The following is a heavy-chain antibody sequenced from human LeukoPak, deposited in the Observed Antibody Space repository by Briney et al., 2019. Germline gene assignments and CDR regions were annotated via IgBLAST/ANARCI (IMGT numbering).Heavy chain of an antibody. V-gene: IGHV3-30*04. CDR1: GFTFSSYA. J-gene: IGHJ4*02. Sequence: GRSLRLSCAASGFTFSSYAMHWVRQAPGKRLEWVAVISYDGSNKYYADSVKGRFTISRDNSKNTLYLQMNSLRAEDTAVYYCARDLRSGWFPSGYFDYWGQGTLVTVSS. CDR2: ISYDGSNK. D-gene: IGHD6-19*01. CDR3: ARDLRSGWFPSGYFDY.